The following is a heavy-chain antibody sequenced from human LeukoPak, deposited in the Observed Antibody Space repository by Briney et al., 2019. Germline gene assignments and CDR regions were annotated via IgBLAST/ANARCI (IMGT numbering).Heavy chain of an antibody. CDR3: VREDTPATANY. J-gene: IGHJ4*02. D-gene: IGHD2-21*02. CDR2: ISGSGGST. Sequence: RGSLRLSCAASGFTFSSYAMSSVRQAPGKGLEWVSAISGSGGSTYYADSVKGRFTISRDNSKNTLYLQMNSLRAEDTAVYYCVREDTPATANYWGQGTLVTISS. V-gene: IGHV3-23*01. CDR1: GFTFSSYA.